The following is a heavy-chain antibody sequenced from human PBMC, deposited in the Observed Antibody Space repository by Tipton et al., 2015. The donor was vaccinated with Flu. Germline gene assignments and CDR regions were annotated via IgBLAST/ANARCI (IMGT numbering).Heavy chain of an antibody. Sequence: TLSLTCTVSGGSISSYYWSWIRQPPGKGLEWIGYIYYSGSTNYNPSLKSRVTISVDTSKNQFSLKLSSVTAADTAVYYCARSWDYYYMAVWGKGTTVTVSS. CDR1: GGSISSYY. J-gene: IGHJ6*03. CDR3: ARSWDYYYMAV. V-gene: IGHV4-59*08. CDR2: IYYSGST. D-gene: IGHD7-27*01.